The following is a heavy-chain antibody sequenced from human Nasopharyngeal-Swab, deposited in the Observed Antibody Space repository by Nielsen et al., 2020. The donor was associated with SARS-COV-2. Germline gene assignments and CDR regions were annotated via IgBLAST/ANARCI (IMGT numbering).Heavy chain of an antibody. D-gene: IGHD2-8*01. CDR3: ARGYCTNGVCYRDAFDI. Sequence: ESLKISCAASGFTVSSNYMSWVRQAPGKGLEWVSVIYSGGSTYYADSVKGRFTISRDNSKNTLYLQMNSLRAEDTAVYYCARGYCTNGVCYRDAFDIWGQGTMVTVSS. J-gene: IGHJ3*02. V-gene: IGHV3-53*01. CDR2: IYSGGST. CDR1: GFTVSSNY.